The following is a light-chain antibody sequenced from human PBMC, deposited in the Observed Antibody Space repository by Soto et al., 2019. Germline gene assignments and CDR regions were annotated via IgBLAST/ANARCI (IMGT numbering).Light chain of an antibody. CDR1: SSNIGNNY. CDR3: GTWDGSLSAGV. J-gene: IGLJ2*01. V-gene: IGLV1-51*01. CDR2: DND. Sequence: QSVLTQPPSVSAAPGQKVTISCSGSSSNIGNNYVSWYQQLPGTAPKLLIYDNDKRPSGIPDRFSGSKSGTSATLGITGLQTGDEADYSCGTWDGSLSAGVFGGGTKVTVL.